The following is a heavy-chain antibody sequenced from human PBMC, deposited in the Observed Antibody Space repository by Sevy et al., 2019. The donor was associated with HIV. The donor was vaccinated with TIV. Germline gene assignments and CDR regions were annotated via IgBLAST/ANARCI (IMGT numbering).Heavy chain of an antibody. J-gene: IGHJ5*02. Sequence: SETLSLTCTVSGGSISNSYWTWIRQPPGKGLEWIGYIYYSGSTDYNPSLKSRVTISVDTSKNQFSLKLRSVTAADTAVYYCARLKQQLAQTWFDPWGQGTLVTVSS. CDR2: IYYSGST. V-gene: IGHV4-59*12. CDR1: GGSISNSY. CDR3: ARLKQQLAQTWFDP. D-gene: IGHD6-13*01.